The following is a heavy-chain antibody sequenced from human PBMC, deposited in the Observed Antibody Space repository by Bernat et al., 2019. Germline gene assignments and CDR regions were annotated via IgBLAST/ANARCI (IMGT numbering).Heavy chain of an antibody. D-gene: IGHD3-22*01. J-gene: IGHJ4*02. CDR1: GFTFSSYS. CDR3: ARDRSSDYDLHFDY. Sequence: EVQLVESGGGLVQPGGSLRLSCAASGFTFSSYSMNWVRQAPGKGLEWVSYISSSSSTIFYADSVKGRFTISRDNAKNSLYLQMISLRAEDTAVYYCARDRSSDYDLHFDYWGQGTLVTVSS. V-gene: IGHV3-48*01. CDR2: ISSSSSTI.